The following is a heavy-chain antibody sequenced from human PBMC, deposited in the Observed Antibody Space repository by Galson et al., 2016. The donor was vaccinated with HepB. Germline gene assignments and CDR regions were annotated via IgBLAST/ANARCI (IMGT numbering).Heavy chain of an antibody. CDR2: ISADGRGT. D-gene: IGHD3-22*01. J-gene: IGHJ4*02. Sequence: SLRLSCAASGITFSDHAFNWVRQAPGKGLKWVATISADGRGTHYADSVRGRFIISRDDSMSTVFLQTNSLRDEDTALYYCAIDFDSSRNYEVGHWGQGTHVTVSS. V-gene: IGHV3-23*01. CDR1: GITFSDHA. CDR3: AIDFDSSRNYEVGH.